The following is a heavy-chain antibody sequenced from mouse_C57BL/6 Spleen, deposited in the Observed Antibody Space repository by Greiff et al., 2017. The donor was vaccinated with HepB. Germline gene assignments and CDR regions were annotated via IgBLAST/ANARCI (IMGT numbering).Heavy chain of an antibody. Sequence: EVKLVESGPGLVKPSQSLSLTCSVTGYSITSGYYWNWIRQFPGNKLEWMGYISYDGSNNYNPSLKNRISITRDTSKNQFFLKLNSVTTEDTATYYCARAGGSSYGYFDYWGQGTTLTVSS. CDR2: ISYDGSN. V-gene: IGHV3-6*01. D-gene: IGHD1-1*01. CDR3: ARAGGSSYGYFDY. CDR1: GYSITSGYY. J-gene: IGHJ2*01.